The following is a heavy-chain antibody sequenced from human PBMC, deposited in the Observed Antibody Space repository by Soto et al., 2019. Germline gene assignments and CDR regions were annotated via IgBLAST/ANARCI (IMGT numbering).Heavy chain of an antibody. D-gene: IGHD2-15*01. V-gene: IGHV4-59*01. CDR3: ARGELSCSGGTCYSNRPFDY. Sequence: SETLSLTCTVSGGSISSYYWSWIRQPPGKGLEWIGYIYYSGNTNYNPSLKSRVTISVDTSKNQFSLKLTSVTAADTAVYYCARGELSCSGGTCYSNRPFDYWGQGTLVTVSS. J-gene: IGHJ4*02. CDR1: GGSISSYY. CDR2: IYYSGNT.